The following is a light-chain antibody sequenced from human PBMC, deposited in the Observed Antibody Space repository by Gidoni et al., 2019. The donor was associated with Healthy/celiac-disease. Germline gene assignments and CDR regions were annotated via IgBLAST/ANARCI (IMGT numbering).Light chain of an antibody. Sequence: VRTWSPLSLPVTPGEPASISCRSSQSLLHSNGYNYLDWYRQKPGQSPQLLIYLGSNRVSGVPDRFSGSGSGTDFTLKSSRVEAEDVGVYYCMQALQTPTFGQGTKLEIK. V-gene: IGKV2-28*01. CDR1: QSLLHSNGYNY. CDR3: MQALQTPT. CDR2: LGS. J-gene: IGKJ2*01.